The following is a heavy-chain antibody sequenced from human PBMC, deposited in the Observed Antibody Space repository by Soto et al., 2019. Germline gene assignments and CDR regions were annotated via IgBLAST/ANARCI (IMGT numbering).Heavy chain of an antibody. CDR3: AKGDGGYFDH. CDR1: GFSFSNYA. D-gene: IGHD3-16*01. V-gene: IGHV3-23*05. J-gene: IGHJ4*02. Sequence: EVQLLESGGGLVQPGGSLRLSCIASGFSFSNYAMIWVRQAPGKGPEWVSSIEISGRATYYADAVKGRFTISRDDSKNAVYLQMNNLRGEDTAVYFCAKGDGGYFDHWGQGSLVTVSS. CDR2: IEISGRAT.